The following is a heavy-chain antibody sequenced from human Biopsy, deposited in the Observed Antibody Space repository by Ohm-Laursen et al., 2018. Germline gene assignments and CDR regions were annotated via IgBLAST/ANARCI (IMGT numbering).Heavy chain of an antibody. J-gene: IGHJ3*01. Sequence: PSDTLSFTCTDSGVSGSGYYWNWLRLPVGMGLEWIGRLDTSGSTNYNPSHKRRVTVSVDTTRNQFSLRLSSVTAADTGIYYCARDAALAVAPRADDGFDLWGQGTMVTVSS. V-gene: IGHV4-4*07. CDR3: ARDAALAVAPRADDGFDL. CDR1: GVSGSGYY. CDR2: LDTSGST. D-gene: IGHD6-19*01.